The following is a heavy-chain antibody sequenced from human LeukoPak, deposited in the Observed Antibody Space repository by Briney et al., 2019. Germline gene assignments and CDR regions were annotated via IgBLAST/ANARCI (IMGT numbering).Heavy chain of an antibody. D-gene: IGHD4-17*01. J-gene: IGHJ4*02. CDR2: IYSGGGT. CDR1: GFTVSTNY. V-gene: IGHV3-66*01. CDR3: ARGFRSVTTWGYFDY. Sequence: GGSLRLSCAASGFTVSTNYMSWVRQAPGKGLEWVSLIYSGGGTYYSDSVKGRCTISRDNSRNTLSLQMNSLRVADTAVYYCARGFRSVTTWGYFDYWGQGALVTVSS.